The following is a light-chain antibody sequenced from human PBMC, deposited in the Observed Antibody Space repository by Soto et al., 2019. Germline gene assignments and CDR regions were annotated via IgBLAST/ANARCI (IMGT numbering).Light chain of an antibody. CDR1: SNDIGIYNY. CDR3: TSFTTTNICV. J-gene: IGLJ3*02. CDR2: EVS. V-gene: IGLV2-14*01. Sequence: QSALTQPASVSGSPGQSITISCTGTSNDIGIYNYVSWYQQHPGKAPKLVICEVSNRPSGVSSRFSGSKSGNTASLTISGLRAEDEADYYCTSFTTTNICVFGGGTKLTVL.